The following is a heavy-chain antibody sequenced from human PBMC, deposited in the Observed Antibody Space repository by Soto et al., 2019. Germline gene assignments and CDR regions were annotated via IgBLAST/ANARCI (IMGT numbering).Heavy chain of an antibody. CDR1: GFTVSSNY. Sequence: GGSLRLSCAASGFTVSSNYMSWVRQAPGKGLEWVSVIYSGGSTYYADSVKGRFTISRDNSKNTLYLQMNSLRAEDTAVYYCAREGARGVRGVYYYYSGMDVWGQGTTVTVSS. D-gene: IGHD3-10*01. V-gene: IGHV3-53*01. CDR2: IYSGGST. CDR3: AREGARGVRGVYYYYSGMDV. J-gene: IGHJ6*02.